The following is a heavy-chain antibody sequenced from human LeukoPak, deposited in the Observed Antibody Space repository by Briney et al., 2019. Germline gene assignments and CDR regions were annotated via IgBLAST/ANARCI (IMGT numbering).Heavy chain of an antibody. CDR1: GYTFTGYY. D-gene: IGHD6-13*01. J-gene: IGHJ4*02. Sequence: ASVKVSCKASGYTFTGYYMHWVRQAPGQGLEWMGRINPNSGGTNYAQEFQGRVTMTRDTSISTAYMELSRLRSDDTAVYYCARKLGSSWSLSAGSYYFDYWGQGTLVTVSS. CDR3: ARKLGSSWSLSAGSYYFDY. V-gene: IGHV1-2*06. CDR2: INPNSGGT.